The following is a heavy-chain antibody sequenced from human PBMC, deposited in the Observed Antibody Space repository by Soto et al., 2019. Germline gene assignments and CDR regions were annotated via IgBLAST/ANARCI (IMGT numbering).Heavy chain of an antibody. V-gene: IGHV3-23*01. CDR1: GLTFSSYA. D-gene: IGHD3-3*01. J-gene: IGHJ4*02. CDR3: AKDALAYYDFWS. Sequence: GGSLRRSCAASGLTFSSYAISWGRQAPGKGLEWVSHISNSGRSTKYADSVKGRFTISRDNSKNTLYLQMNSLRAEDTAIYYCAKDALAYYDFWSWGQGTLVTVSS. CDR2: ISNSGRST.